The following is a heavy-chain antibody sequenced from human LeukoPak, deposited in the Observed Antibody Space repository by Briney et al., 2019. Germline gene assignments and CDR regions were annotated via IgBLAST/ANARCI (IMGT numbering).Heavy chain of an antibody. D-gene: IGHD3-10*01. CDR3: AREVGVPYQYLSWFDP. CDR1: GGSISSGSYY. CDR2: IYTSGST. Sequence: SETLSLTCTVSGGSISSGSYYWSWIRQPAGNGLEWIGRIYTSGSTNYNPSLKSRVTMSVDTSQNQFSLKLSSMTAADTAVYYCAREVGVPYQYLSWFDPWGQGTLVTVSS. J-gene: IGHJ5*02. V-gene: IGHV4-61*02.